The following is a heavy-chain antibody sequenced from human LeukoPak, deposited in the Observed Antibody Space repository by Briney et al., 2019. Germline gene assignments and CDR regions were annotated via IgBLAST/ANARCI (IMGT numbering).Heavy chain of an antibody. Sequence: NLGESLKISCKGSGYSFTTYWIGWVRQMPGKGLGWMGIIYPGDSDTRYSPSFQGQVTISADKSISTAYLQWSSLRASDTAMYYCARRYGPQSSSDYWGQGTLVTVSS. CDR1: GYSFTTYW. J-gene: IGHJ4*02. CDR3: ARRYGPQSSSDY. D-gene: IGHD6-6*01. V-gene: IGHV5-51*01. CDR2: IYPGDSDT.